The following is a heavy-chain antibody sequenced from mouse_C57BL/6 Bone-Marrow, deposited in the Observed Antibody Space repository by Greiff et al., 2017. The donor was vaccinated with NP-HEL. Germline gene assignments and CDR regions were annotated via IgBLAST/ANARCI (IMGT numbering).Heavy chain of an antibody. D-gene: IGHD1-3*01. CDR2: IYPGDGDT. J-gene: IGHJ2*01. Sequence: QVQLKQSGPELVKPGASVKISCKASGYAFSSSWMNWVKQRPGKGLEWIGRIYPGDGDTNYNGKFKGKATLTADKSSSTAYMQLSSLTSEDSAVYFCARGSGNSFDYWGQGTTLTVSS. CDR3: ARGSGNSFDY. CDR1: GYAFSSSW. V-gene: IGHV1-82*01.